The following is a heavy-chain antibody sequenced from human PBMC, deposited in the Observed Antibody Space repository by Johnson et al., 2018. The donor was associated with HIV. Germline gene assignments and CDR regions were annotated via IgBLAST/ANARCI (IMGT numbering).Heavy chain of an antibody. Sequence: QVQLVESGGGVVQPGRSLRLSCAASGFTFSSYAMHWVRQAPGKGLEWVAVISYDGSNKYYADSVKGRFTISRDNSKNTLYLQMNSLRGEDTAVYYCARDSSTTDVAFDIWGQGTMVTVSS. D-gene: IGHD1-14*01. CDR3: ARDSSTTDVAFDI. J-gene: IGHJ3*02. V-gene: IGHV3-30*04. CDR2: ISYDGSNK. CDR1: GFTFSSYA.